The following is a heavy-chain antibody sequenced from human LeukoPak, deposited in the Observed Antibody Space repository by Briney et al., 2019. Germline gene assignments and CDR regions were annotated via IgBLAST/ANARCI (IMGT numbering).Heavy chain of an antibody. Sequence: SETLSLTCTVSGDCISSYCWTWIRQPPGKGLEWIGYSCTSGSTNYNPSLMSRVTISVDTSKNQFSLKLISVTAADTAVYYCARHQHQLVTGYDYWGQGTLVTVSS. J-gene: IGHJ4*02. CDR1: GDCISSYC. V-gene: IGHV4-4*09. CDR3: ARHQHQLVTGYDY. D-gene: IGHD2-2*01. CDR2: SCTSGST.